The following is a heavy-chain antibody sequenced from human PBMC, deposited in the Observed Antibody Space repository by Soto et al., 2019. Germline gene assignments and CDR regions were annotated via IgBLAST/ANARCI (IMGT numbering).Heavy chain of an antibody. CDR1: GFTFSDFG. V-gene: IGHV3-23*01. J-gene: IGHJ4*02. CDR2: VNNDGRNT. Sequence: GGSLRLSCEASGFTFSDFGMSWVRQIPGKGLEWVSTVNNDGRNTHYADSVEGRFTISRDNSKNTLYLQMGSLRAEDTAIYYCAKDAGNEESLFDYWGQGTLGTVSS. CDR3: AKDAGNEESLFDY.